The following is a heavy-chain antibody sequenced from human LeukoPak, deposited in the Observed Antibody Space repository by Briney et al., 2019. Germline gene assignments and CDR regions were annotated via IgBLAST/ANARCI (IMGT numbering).Heavy chain of an antibody. V-gene: IGHV3-23*01. Sequence: GGSLRLSCAASGFTFSTYAMSWVRQAPGKGLEWVSTISAIGGSTYYADSVKGRFTISRDNSKRTLYLQMNSLGAEDTAVYYCAKPRDFYYYMDVWGKGTTVIVSS. CDR2: ISAIGGST. CDR1: GFTFSTYA. CDR3: AKPRDFYYYMDV. J-gene: IGHJ6*03.